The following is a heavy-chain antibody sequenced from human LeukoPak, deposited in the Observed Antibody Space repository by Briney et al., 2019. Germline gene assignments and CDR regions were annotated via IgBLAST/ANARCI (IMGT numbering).Heavy chain of an antibody. J-gene: IGHJ5*02. CDR2: MYHSGTT. D-gene: IGHD3-10*01. V-gene: IGHV4-30-2*01. Sequence: SQTLSLTCAVSGGSISSGGYSWSWIRQPPGKGLEWIGYMYHSGTTHYNPSLKSRVTISVDRSKNQFSLKLSSVTAADTAAYCRARANGSGSYYRVFDPWGQGTLVTVSS. CDR1: GGSISSGGYS. CDR3: ARANGSGSYYRVFDP.